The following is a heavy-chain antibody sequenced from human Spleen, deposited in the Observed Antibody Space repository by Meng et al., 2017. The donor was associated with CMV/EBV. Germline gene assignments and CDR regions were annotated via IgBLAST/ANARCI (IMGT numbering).Heavy chain of an antibody. V-gene: IGHV4-39*07. CDR3: AKTDSREGGFDS. CDR1: GDSVTTSSYY. CDR2: IYYSGST. Sequence: GSLRLSCTVSGDSVTTSSYYWGWIRQPPGKGLEWIGTIYYSGSTYYSPSLKSRVTISVDASKRQFFLKLNSVTAADTAVYYCAKTDSREGGFDSWGQGTLVTVSS. D-gene: IGHD1-1*01. J-gene: IGHJ4*02.